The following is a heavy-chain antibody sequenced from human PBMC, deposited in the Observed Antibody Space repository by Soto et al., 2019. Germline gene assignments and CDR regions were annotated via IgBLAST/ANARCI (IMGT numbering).Heavy chain of an antibody. CDR1: GFTFSSYA. Sequence: VGSLRLSCSASGFTFSSYAMHWVRPAPGKGLEYVSAISSNGGSTYYADSVKGRFTISRDNSKNTLYLQMSSLRAEDTAVYYCVKALRYFDWLPDFDYWGQGTQVTVSS. J-gene: IGHJ4*02. CDR2: ISSNGGST. D-gene: IGHD3-9*01. V-gene: IGHV3-64D*06. CDR3: VKALRYFDWLPDFDY.